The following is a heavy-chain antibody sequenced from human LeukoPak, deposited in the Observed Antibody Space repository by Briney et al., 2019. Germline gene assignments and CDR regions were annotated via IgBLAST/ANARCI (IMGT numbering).Heavy chain of an antibody. CDR1: GGSISSYY. J-gene: IGHJ4*02. Sequence: SETLSLTCTVSGGSISSYYWSWVRQAPGKGLEWVGYIYYSGSTNYNPSLKSRVSISVDTSKNQFSLKLSSVTAADTAVYYCARALLGYCSGGSCYPTPFDYWGQGTLVTVSS. CDR3: ARALLGYCSGGSCYPTPFDY. D-gene: IGHD2-15*01. V-gene: IGHV4-59*01. CDR2: IYYSGST.